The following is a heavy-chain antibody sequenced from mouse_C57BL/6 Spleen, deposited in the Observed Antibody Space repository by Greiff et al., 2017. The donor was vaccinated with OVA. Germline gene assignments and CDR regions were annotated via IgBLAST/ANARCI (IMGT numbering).Heavy chain of an antibody. Sequence: VQLQQSGAELVKPGASVKISCKASGYAFSSYWMNWVKQRPGKGLEWIGQIYPGDGDTNYNGKFKGKATLTADKSSSTAYMQLSSLTSEDSAVYFCARGGFTTVVAFDDWGQGTTLTVSS. D-gene: IGHD1-1*01. J-gene: IGHJ2*01. CDR1: GYAFSSYW. CDR2: IYPGDGDT. CDR3: ARGGFTTVVAFDD. V-gene: IGHV1-80*01.